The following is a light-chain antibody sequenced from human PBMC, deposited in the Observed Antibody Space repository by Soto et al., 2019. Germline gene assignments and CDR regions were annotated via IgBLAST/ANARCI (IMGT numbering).Light chain of an antibody. CDR3: SSYAGSNNV. V-gene: IGLV2-8*01. CDR1: SSDVGGYNY. CDR2: EVS. Sequence: QSALTQPPSASGSPGQSVTISCTGTSSDVGGYNYVSWYRQHPGKAPKLMIYEVSKRPSGVPDRFSGSKSGNTASLTVSGLQAEDEADYYCSSYAGSNNVFGTGTKLTVL. J-gene: IGLJ1*01.